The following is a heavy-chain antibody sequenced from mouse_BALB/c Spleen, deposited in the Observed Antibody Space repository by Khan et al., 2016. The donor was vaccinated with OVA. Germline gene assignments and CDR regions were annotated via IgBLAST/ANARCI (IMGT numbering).Heavy chain of an antibody. J-gene: IGHJ2*01. CDR1: GFSLTSYG. V-gene: IGHV2-9*02. Sequence: VELVESGPGLVAPSQSLSITCTVSGFSLTSYGVHWVRQPPGKGLEWLGVIWACGSTNYNSALMSRLSISKDNSKSQVFLKMISLQTNDTAIYYCARLEDIWGQGTTLTVSS. CDR3: ARLEDI. D-gene: IGHD1-3*01. CDR2: IWACGST.